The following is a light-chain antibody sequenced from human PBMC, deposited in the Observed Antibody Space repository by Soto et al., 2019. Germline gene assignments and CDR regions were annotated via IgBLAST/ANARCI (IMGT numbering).Light chain of an antibody. CDR1: QSVSSY. CDR2: DAS. V-gene: IGKV3-11*01. Sequence: EIVLTQSPATLSLSPGERATLSCRASQSVSSYLAWYQHKPGQAPRLLIYDASTRATGIPARFSGSGSGTDFTLTISSLEPEDFAVYYRQQSNSWPTFGGGTKVDIK. CDR3: QQSNSWPT. J-gene: IGKJ4*01.